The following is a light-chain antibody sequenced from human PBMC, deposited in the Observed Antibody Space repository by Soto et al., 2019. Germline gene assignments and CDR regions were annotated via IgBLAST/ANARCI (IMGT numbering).Light chain of an antibody. CDR2: EVS. Sequence: QSVLTQPASVSGSPGQSITISCAGTSSDVGGFNYVSWYQHHPGKAPKLIIYEVSNRPSGISDRFSGSKSGNTASLTVSGLQAEDEAEYFCCSSAPESTYVFGTGTKVTVL. CDR3: CSSAPESTYV. J-gene: IGLJ1*01. CDR1: SSDVGGFNY. V-gene: IGLV2-14*01.